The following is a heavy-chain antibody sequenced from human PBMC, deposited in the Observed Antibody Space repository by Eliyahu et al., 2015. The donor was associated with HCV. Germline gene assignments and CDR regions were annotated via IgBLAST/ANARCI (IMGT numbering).Heavy chain of an antibody. D-gene: IGHD2-21*02. CDR2: ISHDGTKK. J-gene: IGHJ4*02. CDR1: GFTFNNFY. V-gene: IGHV3-30*17. CDR3: TRGGCVGGACSFGSDDDY. Sequence: VQPGGSLRLSCAASGFTFNNFYMHWVRQAPGKGLDWVAVISHDGTKKYYADAVRGRFTISRDNYKNTLSLQMNSLRDEETAIYYCTRGGCVGGACSFGSDDDYWGQGTLVTVSS.